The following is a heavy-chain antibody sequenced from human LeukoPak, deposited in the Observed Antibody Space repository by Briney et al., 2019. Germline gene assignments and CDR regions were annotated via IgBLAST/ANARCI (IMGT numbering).Heavy chain of an antibody. J-gene: IGHJ4*02. CDR3: ARLLVYNSGGEAFDH. D-gene: IGHD1-20*01. CDR2: ISSSSHYI. CDR1: GFTFSSYA. Sequence: GGSLRLSCAASGFTFSSYAMNWVGQAPGKGLGWVSFISSSSHYIYYADSVKGRFTISRDNSKNTLYLQMSSLRTEDTAVYYCARLLVYNSGGEAFDHWGQGTLVTVSS. V-gene: IGHV3-21*01.